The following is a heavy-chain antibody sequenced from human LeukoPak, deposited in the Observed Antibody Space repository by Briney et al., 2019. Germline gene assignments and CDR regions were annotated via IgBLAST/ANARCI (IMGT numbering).Heavy chain of an antibody. J-gene: IGHJ6*02. V-gene: IGHV3-53*01. CDR1: GFTVNNNY. D-gene: IGHD2/OR15-2a*01. CDR2: IHSGGTT. CDR3: ARDPGIRNGMDV. Sequence: PGGSLRLSCAASGFTVNNNYMTWVRQAPGKGLEWVSVIHSGGTTYYADSVKGRFTISRDNSKNTLYLQMNSLRVDDTAVYHCARDPGIRNGMDVWGQGTTVTVSS.